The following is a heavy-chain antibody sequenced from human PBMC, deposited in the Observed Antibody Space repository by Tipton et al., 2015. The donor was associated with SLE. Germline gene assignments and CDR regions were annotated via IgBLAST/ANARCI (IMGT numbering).Heavy chain of an antibody. V-gene: IGHV4-59*12. D-gene: IGHD6-13*01. J-gene: IGHJ1*01. CDR1: DDSIRDYY. CDR3: AASIPGAAGTGSLCFQH. Sequence: TLSLTCSVSDDSIRDYYFSWIRQPPGKELEWIGYISYSGSTRSNPSLESRVTISVDKSKNQFSLKLSSVTAADTAVYYCAASIPGAAGTGSLCFQHWGQGTLVTVSS. CDR2: ISYSGST.